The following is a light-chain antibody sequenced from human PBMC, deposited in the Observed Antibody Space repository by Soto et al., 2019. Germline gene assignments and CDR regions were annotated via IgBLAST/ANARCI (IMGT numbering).Light chain of an antibody. CDR2: DAS. Sequence: EIVLTQSSAPLSLYPGERATLSCRASQSVSSYLAWYQQKPGQAXRLXXYDASNRATGIPARFSGNESATDYSLPISSLEPEDFAVYYCQQRSNWPRFTFGPGTKVDIK. J-gene: IGKJ3*01. CDR3: QQRSNWPRFT. V-gene: IGKV3-11*01. CDR1: QSVSSY.